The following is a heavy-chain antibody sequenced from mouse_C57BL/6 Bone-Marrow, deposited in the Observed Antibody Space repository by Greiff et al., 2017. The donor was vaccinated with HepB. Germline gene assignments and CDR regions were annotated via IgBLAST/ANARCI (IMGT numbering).Heavy chain of an antibody. J-gene: IGHJ2*01. CDR1: GYTFSSSW. CDR2: IYPGDGDT. D-gene: IGHD1-1*01. V-gene: IGHV1-82*01. Sequence: VQLQQSGPELVKPGASVKISCKASGYTFSSSWMNWVKQRPGKGLEWIGRIYPGDGDTNYNGKFKGKATLTADKSSSTAYMQLSSLTSEDSAVYCCARGTTVASFDYWGQGTTLTVSS. CDR3: ARGTTVASFDY.